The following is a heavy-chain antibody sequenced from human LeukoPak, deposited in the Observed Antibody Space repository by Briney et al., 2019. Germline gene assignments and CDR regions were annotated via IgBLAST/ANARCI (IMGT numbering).Heavy chain of an antibody. CDR3: ARDATGDQFDY. D-gene: IGHD7-27*01. Sequence: ASVKVSCKASGYTFTGYYMHWVRQAPGQGLEWMGWINPNSGGASYAQKFQGRVTMTRDTSISTAYMELSRLRSDDTAVYYCARDATGDQFDYWGQGTLVTVSS. CDR2: INPNSGGA. J-gene: IGHJ4*02. CDR1: GYTFTGYY. V-gene: IGHV1-2*02.